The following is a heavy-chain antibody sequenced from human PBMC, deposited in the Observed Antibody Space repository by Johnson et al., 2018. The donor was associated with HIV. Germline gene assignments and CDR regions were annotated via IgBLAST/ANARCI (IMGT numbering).Heavy chain of an antibody. CDR2: INWNGGST. CDR3: ARDNGAVAGPEGAFDI. Sequence: EVQLVESGGGVVRPGGSLRLSCAASGFTFDDYGMSWVRQAPGKGLEWVSGINWNGGSTGYADSVKGRFTISRDNAKNSLYLQINSLRAEDTAVYYCARDNGAVAGPEGAFDIWGQGTMVTVSS. D-gene: IGHD6-19*01. CDR1: GFTFDDYG. V-gene: IGHV3-20*04. J-gene: IGHJ3*02.